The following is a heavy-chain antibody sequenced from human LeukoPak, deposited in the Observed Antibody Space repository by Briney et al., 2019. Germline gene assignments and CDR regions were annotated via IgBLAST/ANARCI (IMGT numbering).Heavy chain of an antibody. CDR2: INPNSGGT. J-gene: IGHJ3*02. Sequence: GASVKVSCKASGYTFTGYYMHWVRQAPGQGLEWMGWINPNSGGTNYAQKFQGRVTMTRDTSISTAYMELSRLRSDDTAVYYCARDEFPRYNWNYGNDAFDIWGQGTMVTVSS. D-gene: IGHD1-7*01. V-gene: IGHV1-2*02. CDR1: GYTFTGYY. CDR3: ARDEFPRYNWNYGNDAFDI.